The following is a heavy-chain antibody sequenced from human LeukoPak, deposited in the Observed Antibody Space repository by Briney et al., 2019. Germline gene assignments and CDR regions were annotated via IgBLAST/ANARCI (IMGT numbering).Heavy chain of an antibody. CDR1: GYTFSGHY. CDR2: INPNSGDT. Sequence: ASVKVSCKDSGYTFSGHYMHWVRQAPGQGLEWMGWINPNSGDTHYAQRFQGRVTMTRDTSISTAYMEVSRLRTDDTAVYYCARVWVCSNGVCPDVFDYWGQGTLVTVSS. J-gene: IGHJ4*02. D-gene: IGHD2-8*01. CDR3: ARVWVCSNGVCPDVFDY. V-gene: IGHV1-2*02.